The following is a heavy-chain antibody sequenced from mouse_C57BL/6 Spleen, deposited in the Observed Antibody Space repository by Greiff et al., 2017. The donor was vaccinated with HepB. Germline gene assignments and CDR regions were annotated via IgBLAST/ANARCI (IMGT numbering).Heavy chain of an antibody. CDR2: ISRGGDYI. Sequence: EVKLVESGAGLVKPGGSLKLSCAASGFTFSSYAMSWVRQTPEKRLEWVAYISRGGDYIDYADTVKGRITISIDNARNTLYLQMSSLKSEDTAMYYCTMIYYDYYGFAYWGQGTLVTVSA. CDR1: GFTFSSYA. J-gene: IGHJ3*01. D-gene: IGHD2-4*01. CDR3: TMIYYDYYGFAY. V-gene: IGHV5-9-1*02.